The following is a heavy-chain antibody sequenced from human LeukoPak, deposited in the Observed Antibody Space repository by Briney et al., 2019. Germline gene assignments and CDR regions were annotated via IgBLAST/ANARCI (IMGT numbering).Heavy chain of an antibody. Sequence: SETLSLTCTVSGGSISSYYWSWIRQPAGKGLEWIGRIYTSGSTNYNPSLKSRVTMSVDTSKNQFSLKLSSVTAADTAVYYCARDLPYGSGSYPDYRGQGTPVTVSS. CDR1: GGSISSYY. J-gene: IGHJ4*02. CDR3: ARDLPYGSGSYPDY. V-gene: IGHV4-4*07. CDR2: IYTSGST. D-gene: IGHD3-10*01.